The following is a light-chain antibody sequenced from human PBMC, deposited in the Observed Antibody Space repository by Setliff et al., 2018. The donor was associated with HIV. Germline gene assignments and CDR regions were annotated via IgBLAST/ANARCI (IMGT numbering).Light chain of an antibody. CDR1: SSDVGGYSY. V-gene: IGLV2-14*01. CDR2: EVT. CDR3: SSYTSSNTSYV. J-gene: IGLJ1*01. Sequence: QSVLTQPASVSGSPGQSITISCTGTSSDVGGYSYVSWYQQHPGKAPKLIIYEVTSRPSGVSNRFSGSKSGNTASLTISGLQAEDEADYYCSSYTSSNTSYVFGAGTKV.